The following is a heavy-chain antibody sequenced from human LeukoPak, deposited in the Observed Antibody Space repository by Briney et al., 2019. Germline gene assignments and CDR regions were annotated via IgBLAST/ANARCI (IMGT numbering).Heavy chain of an antibody. CDR2: IYSGGSK. V-gene: IGHV3-66*01. J-gene: IGHJ4*02. D-gene: IGHD3-10*01. CDR1: GFTFSSNY. CDR3: ARITMVRGVSVEDH. Sequence: GGSLRLSCAASGFTFSSNYMSWVRQAPGKGLEWVSVIYSGGSKYYADSVEGRFTISRDNSKNTLYLQMNSLRAEDTAVYYCARITMVRGVSVEDHWGQGTLVTVSS.